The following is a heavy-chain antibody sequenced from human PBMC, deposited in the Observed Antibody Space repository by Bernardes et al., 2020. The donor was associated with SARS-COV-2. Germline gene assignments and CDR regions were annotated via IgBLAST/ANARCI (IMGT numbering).Heavy chain of an antibody. CDR3: AKGGYRYGS. Sequence: SRVTISVDTSKNQFSLKLSSVTAADTAVYYCAKGGYRYGSWGQGTLVTVSS. V-gene: IGHV4-34*01. J-gene: IGHJ5*02. D-gene: IGHD5-18*01.